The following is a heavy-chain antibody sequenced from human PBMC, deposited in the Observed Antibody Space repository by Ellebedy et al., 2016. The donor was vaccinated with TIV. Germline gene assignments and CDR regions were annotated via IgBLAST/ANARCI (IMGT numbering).Heavy chain of an antibody. CDR2: TYYRSTWNN. D-gene: IGHD3-10*01. V-gene: IGHV6-1*01. J-gene: IGHJ6*02. CDR1: GDSVSTDIG. CDR3: ARGGFGSGMGV. Sequence: SEPLSLTCLISGDSVSTDIGWNWIRQSPSRGVEWLGRTYYRSTWNNDYAVSLKRRITINPDTSKNLFSLQVNSVNPEYKAVDYCARGGFGSGMGVWGQGTTVTVSS.